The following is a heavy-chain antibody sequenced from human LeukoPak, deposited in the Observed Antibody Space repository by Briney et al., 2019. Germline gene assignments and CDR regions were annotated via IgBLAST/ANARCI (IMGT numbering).Heavy chain of an antibody. Sequence: GGSLRLSCVGALGSHWMGWVRQAPGKGLEWVANIKEDGSQKYYMDSVKGRFTISRDNARSSLFLQMNNLRIEDTAVYYCTRDQTWGQGTLVTVSS. J-gene: IGHJ4*02. CDR2: IKEDGSQK. CDR1: LGSHW. V-gene: IGHV3-7*01. CDR3: TRDQT.